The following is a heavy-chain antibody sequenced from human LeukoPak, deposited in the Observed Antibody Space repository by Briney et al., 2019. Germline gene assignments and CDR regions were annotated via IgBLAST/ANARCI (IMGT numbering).Heavy chain of an antibody. CDR3: ARERAGYSSSWDWFDP. CDR2: IYYSGST. J-gene: IGHJ5*02. V-gene: IGHV4-39*07. D-gene: IGHD6-13*01. Sequence: PSETLSLTCTVSGGSISSSSYYWGWIRQPPGKGLEWIGSIYYSGSTYYNPSLKSRVTISVDTSKNQFSLKLSSVTAADTAVYYCARERAGYSSSWDWFDPWGQGTLVTVSS. CDR1: GGSISSSSYY.